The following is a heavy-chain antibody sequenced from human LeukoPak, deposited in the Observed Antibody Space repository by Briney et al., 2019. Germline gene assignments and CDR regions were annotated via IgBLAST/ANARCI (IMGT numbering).Heavy chain of an antibody. J-gene: IGHJ4*02. CDR2: ISYDGSNK. Sequence: QDGGSLRLSCAASGFTFSSYGMHWVRQAPGKGLEWVAVISYDGSNKYYADSVKGRFTISRDNSKNTLYLQMNSLRAEDTAVYYCAKLPSYCSSTSCYASSAYWGQGTLVTVSS. V-gene: IGHV3-30*18. CDR1: GFTFSSYG. CDR3: AKLPSYCSSTSCYASSAY. D-gene: IGHD2-2*01.